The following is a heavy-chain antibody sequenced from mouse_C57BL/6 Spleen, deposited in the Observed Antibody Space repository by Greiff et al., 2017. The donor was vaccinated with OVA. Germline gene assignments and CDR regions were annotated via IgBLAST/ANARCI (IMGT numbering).Heavy chain of an antibody. CDR1: GYSITSGYY. CDR2: ISYDGSN. D-gene: IGHD2-4*01. J-gene: IGHJ4*01. Sequence: DVKLQESGPGLVKPSQSLSLTCSVTGYSITSGYYWNWIRQFPGNKLEWMGYISYDGSNNYNPSLKNRISITRDTSKNQFFLKLNSVTTEDTATYYCALYDYDEGYAMDYWGQGTSVTVSS. CDR3: ALYDYDEGYAMDY. V-gene: IGHV3-6*01.